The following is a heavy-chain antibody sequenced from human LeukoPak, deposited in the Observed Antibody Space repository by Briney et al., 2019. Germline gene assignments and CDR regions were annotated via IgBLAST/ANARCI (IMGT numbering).Heavy chain of an antibody. V-gene: IGHV3-64*04. CDR1: GFTFSNYA. J-gene: IGHJ1*01. D-gene: IGHD3-22*01. CDR2: ITSNGGSP. Sequence: QTGGSLRLSCSASGFTFSNYALHWVRQAPGKGLEYVSAITSNGGSPYYADSVKGRFTISRDNSKNTLYLQMNSLRAEDTAVYYCAKDRPISSGYYREYFQHWGQGTLVTVSS. CDR3: AKDRPISSGYYREYFQH.